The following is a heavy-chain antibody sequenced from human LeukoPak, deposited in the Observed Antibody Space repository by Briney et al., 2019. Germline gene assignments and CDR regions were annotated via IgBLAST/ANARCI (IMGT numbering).Heavy chain of an antibody. CDR3: ARDKVVGATIFDY. CDR2: VNSDGFST. CDR1: GFTFSSYW. V-gene: IGHV3-74*01. J-gene: IGHJ4*02. D-gene: IGHD1-26*01. Sequence: GGSLRLSCAASGFTFSSYWMHWVRQVPGRGLVWVSRVNSDGFSTSYADSVKGRFTISRDNAKNSLYLQMNSLRAEDTAVYYCARDKVVGATIFDYWGQGTLVTVSS.